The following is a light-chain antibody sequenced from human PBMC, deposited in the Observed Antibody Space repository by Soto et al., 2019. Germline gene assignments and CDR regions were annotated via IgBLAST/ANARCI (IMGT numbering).Light chain of an antibody. CDR3: VLYVGSGIWV. Sequence: QAVVTPEPSFSVSPGGTVTLTCGLSSGSVSTSHFPNWYQQTPGQPPRTLIYGTKTRSSGVPDRFSGSILGIRAALTITGAQADDESDYYCVLYVGSGIWVFGGGTQLTVL. CDR2: GTK. V-gene: IGLV8-61*01. CDR1: SGSVSTSHF. J-gene: IGLJ3*02.